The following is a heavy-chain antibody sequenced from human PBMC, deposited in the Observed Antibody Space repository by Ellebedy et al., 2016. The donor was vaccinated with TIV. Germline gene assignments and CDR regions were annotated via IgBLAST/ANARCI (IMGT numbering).Heavy chain of an antibody. D-gene: IGHD3-10*01. Sequence: AVSVKVSCKASGYTFTSYDINWVRQATGQGLEWMGWMNPNSGNTGYAQKFQGRVTITRNTSISTAYMELSSLRSEDTAVYYSARDYGSGSPYGMDVWGQGTTVTVSS. CDR2: MNPNSGNT. J-gene: IGHJ6*02. CDR3: ARDYGSGSPYGMDV. V-gene: IGHV1-8*03. CDR1: GYTFTSYD.